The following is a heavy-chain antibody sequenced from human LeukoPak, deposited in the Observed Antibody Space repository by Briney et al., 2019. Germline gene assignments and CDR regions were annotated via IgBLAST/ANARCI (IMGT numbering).Heavy chain of an antibody. Sequence: SVKVSCKASGGTFSSYAISWVRQAPGQGLEWMGGIIPIFGTANYAQKFQGRVTITTNESTSTAYMELSSLGSEDTAVYYCARVRDYYDSSGYYRKALGAFDIWGQGTMVTVSS. V-gene: IGHV1-69*05. CDR1: GGTFSSYA. CDR2: IIPIFGTA. J-gene: IGHJ3*02. D-gene: IGHD3-22*01. CDR3: ARVRDYYDSSGYYRKALGAFDI.